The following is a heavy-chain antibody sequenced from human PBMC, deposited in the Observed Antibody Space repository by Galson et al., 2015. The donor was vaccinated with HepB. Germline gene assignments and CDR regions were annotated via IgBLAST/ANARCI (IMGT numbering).Heavy chain of an antibody. V-gene: IGHV4-59*01. CDR2: IYHSGST. D-gene: IGHD1-7*01. CDR1: GGSISSYY. CDR3: ARGELELHYYYYMDV. J-gene: IGHJ6*03. Sequence: SETLSLTCTVSGGSISSYYWSWIRQPPGKGLEWIGYIYHSGSTNYNPSLKSRVTISVDASKNQFSLKLSSVTAADTAVYYCARGELELHYYYYMDVWGKGTTVTVSS.